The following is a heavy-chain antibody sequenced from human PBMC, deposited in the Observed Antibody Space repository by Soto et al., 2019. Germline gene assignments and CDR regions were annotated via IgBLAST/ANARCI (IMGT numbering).Heavy chain of an antibody. CDR3: ARYVATSPTGWFEP. CDR1: GFSLTNNGEA. V-gene: IGHV2-5*02. CDR2: IYWDDDN. D-gene: IGHD3-10*02. J-gene: IGHJ5*02. Sequence: SGPTLVNPTQTLTLTCTFSGFSLTNNGEAVGWFRQSPGKALEWLVLIYWDDDNRYNPTLRTRLSTTKDTSKNQVVLTLTNMDPVDTATYYCARYVATSPTGWFEPWGQGIPVTVSS.